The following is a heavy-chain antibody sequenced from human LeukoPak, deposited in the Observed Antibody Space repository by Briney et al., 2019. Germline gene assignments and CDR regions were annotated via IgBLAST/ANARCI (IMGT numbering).Heavy chain of an antibody. V-gene: IGHV4-59*12. Sequence: SETLSLTCTVSGGSISSYYWSWIRQPPGKGLEWIGYIYYSGSTNYNPSLKSRVTISRDTSKNEFSLKLSSVTAADTAVYYCARDSPPAHCSGGSCYFDHWGQGTLVTVSS. D-gene: IGHD2-15*01. CDR1: GGSISSYY. CDR3: ARDSPPAHCSGGSCYFDH. CDR2: IYYSGST. J-gene: IGHJ4*02.